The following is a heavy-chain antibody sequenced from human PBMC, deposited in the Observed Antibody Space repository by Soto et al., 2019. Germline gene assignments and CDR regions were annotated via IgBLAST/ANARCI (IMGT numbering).Heavy chain of an antibody. J-gene: IGHJ5*02. CDR3: ARDGGGDSNWFDP. V-gene: IGHV4-30-4*01. CDR1: GGSISSGDYY. D-gene: IGHD2-21*02. CDR2: IYYSGST. Sequence: LSLTCTVSGGSISSGDYYWSWIRQPPGKGLEWIGYIYYSGSTYYNPSLKSRVTISVDTSKNQFSLKLSSVTAADTAVYYCARDGGGDSNWFDPWGQGTLVTVSS.